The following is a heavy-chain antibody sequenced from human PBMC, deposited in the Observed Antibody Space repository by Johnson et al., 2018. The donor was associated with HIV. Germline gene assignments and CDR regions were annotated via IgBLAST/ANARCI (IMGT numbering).Heavy chain of an antibody. D-gene: IGHD5-18*01. J-gene: IGHJ3*01. V-gene: IGHV3-64*01. CDR1: GFTFSSYA. CDR2: ISSNGGST. CDR3: ARGGRGYSYSYAFDL. Sequence: VQLVESGGGLVQPGGSLRLSCAASGFTFSSYAMHWVRQAPGKGLEYVSAISSNGGSTYYANSVKGRFTISRDNSKNTLYLQMGSLRAEDMAVYYCARGGRGYSYSYAFDLWGQGTMVTVSS.